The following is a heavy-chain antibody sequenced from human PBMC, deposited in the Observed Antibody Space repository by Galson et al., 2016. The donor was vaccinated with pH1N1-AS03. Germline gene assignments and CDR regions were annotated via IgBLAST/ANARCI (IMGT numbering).Heavy chain of an antibody. J-gene: IGHJ4*02. D-gene: IGHD6-19*01. CDR3: ARFGKNGWDLDS. V-gene: IGHV3-7*03. CDR1: GFTFSIYW. Sequence: SLRLSCAASGFTFSIYWMTWVRQTPGKELEWVATINPGGRGLYYADSLQGRFSISRDDAKNSLYLQMSSLRVDDTAVYYCARFGKNGWDLDSWGQGTLVSVSS. CDR2: INPGGRGL.